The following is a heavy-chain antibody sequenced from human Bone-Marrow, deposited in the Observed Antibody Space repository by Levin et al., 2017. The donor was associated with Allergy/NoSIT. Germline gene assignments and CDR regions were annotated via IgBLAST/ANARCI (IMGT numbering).Heavy chain of an antibody. CDR2: MSDTLTKI. CDR1: GFSFSRYS. J-gene: IGHJ5*02. V-gene: IGHV3-48*01. Sequence: RSGGSLRLSCEGSGFSFSRYSMNWVRQAPGKGLEWVAHMSDTLTKIWYLDSVKGRFTISRDNARNSLFLQMNRLRVEDTAVYFCAGGYRKFDPWGQGTQVIVSS. CDR3: AGGYRKFDP. D-gene: IGHD5-18*01.